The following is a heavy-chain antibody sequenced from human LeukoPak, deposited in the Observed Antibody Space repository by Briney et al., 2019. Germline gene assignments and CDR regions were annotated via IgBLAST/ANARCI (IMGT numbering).Heavy chain of an antibody. CDR3: AKGEMTTVTTDY. CDR2: ISGSGGST. D-gene: IGHD4-17*01. V-gene: IGHV3-23*01. J-gene: IGHJ4*02. CDR1: GFSFSSNS. Sequence: SLRLSGEASGFSFSSNSMSWVRQAPGKGLEWVSAISGSGGSTYYADSVKGRFTISRDNSKNTLYLQMNSLRAEDTAVYYCAKGEMTTVTTDYWGQGTLVTVSS.